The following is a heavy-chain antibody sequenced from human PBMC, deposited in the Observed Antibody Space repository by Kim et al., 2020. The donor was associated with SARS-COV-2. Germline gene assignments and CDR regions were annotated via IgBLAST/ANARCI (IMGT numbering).Heavy chain of an antibody. Sequence: TKLGQKVQGRVLMTTDTSTNTAYMELWGLRSDDTAMYYCARGAYGDVSFDYWGQGTLVTVSS. V-gene: IGHV1-18*01. J-gene: IGHJ4*02. CDR3: ARGAYGDVSFDY. D-gene: IGHD4-17*01. CDR2: T.